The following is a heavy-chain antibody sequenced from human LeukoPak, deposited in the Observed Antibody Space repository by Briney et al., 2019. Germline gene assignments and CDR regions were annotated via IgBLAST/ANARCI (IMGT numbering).Heavy chain of an antibody. V-gene: IGHV4-59*01. J-gene: IGHJ3*02. CDR2: IYNSGST. Sequence: SETLSLTCTVSGGSISSYYWSWVRQPPGKGLERIGYIYNSGSTNYNPSLKSRVTMSGDTSKNQFSLKLSSVTAADTAVYYCALSRGGYYDSRSPSWAFDIWGQGTMVTVSS. CDR1: GGSISSYY. D-gene: IGHD3-22*01. CDR3: ALSRGGYYDSRSPSWAFDI.